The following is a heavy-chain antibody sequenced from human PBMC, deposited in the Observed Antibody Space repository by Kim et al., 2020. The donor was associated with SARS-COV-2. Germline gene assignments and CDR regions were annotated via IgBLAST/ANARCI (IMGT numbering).Heavy chain of an antibody. CDR1: GYTFTSYG. D-gene: IGHD1-26*01. CDR3: ARVGATAASYYYYGMDV. J-gene: IGHJ6*02. V-gene: IGHV1-18*01. CDR2: NSAYNGNT. Sequence: ASVKVSCKASGYTFTSYGISWVRQAPGQGLEWIGWNSAYNGNTNYAQKLQGRVTMTTDTSTSTAYMELRSLRSDDTAVYYCARVGATAASYYYYGMDVWGQGTTVTVSS.